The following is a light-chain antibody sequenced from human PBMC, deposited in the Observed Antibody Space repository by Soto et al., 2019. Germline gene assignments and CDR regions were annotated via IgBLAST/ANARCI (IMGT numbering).Light chain of an antibody. CDR1: DSNIGSNS. Sequence: QSVLTQPPSASGTAGQVVTISCSGGDSNIGSNSVYWYQHLPRMAPKLLMYNNNQRPSGVPDRVSASKSGTSASLAISGLRSEDEADYYCAAWDDRVSGYVFGTGTKLTVL. CDR3: AAWDDRVSGYV. J-gene: IGLJ1*01. V-gene: IGLV1-47*02. CDR2: NNN.